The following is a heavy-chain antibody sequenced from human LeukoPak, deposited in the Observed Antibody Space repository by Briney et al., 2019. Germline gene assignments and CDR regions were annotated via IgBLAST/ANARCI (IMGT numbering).Heavy chain of an antibody. CDR2: INTYNGNT. Sequence: ASVKVSCKASGYSFTNYGLSWVRQAPGQGLEWMGWINTYNGNTNYAQKLQGRVTMTTDTSTSTAYMELRSLRSDDTAVYYCARLDCSSTSCYIFDYWGQGTLVTVSS. CDR1: GYSFTNYG. J-gene: IGHJ4*02. D-gene: IGHD2-2*02. CDR3: ARLDCSSTSCYIFDY. V-gene: IGHV1-18*01.